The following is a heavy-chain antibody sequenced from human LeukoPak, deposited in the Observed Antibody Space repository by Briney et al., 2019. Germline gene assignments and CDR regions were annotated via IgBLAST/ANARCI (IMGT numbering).Heavy chain of an antibody. D-gene: IGHD3-22*01. CDR3: ARAKSGYYPYYYYYMDV. V-gene: IGHV1-8*01. J-gene: IGHJ6*03. CDR1: GHTFTSYD. CDR2: MNPNSGNT. Sequence: ASVKVSCKASGHTFTSYDINWVRQATGQGLEWMGWMNPNSGNTGYAQKFQGRVTMTRNTSISTACMELSSLRSEDTAVYYCARAKSGYYPYYYYYMDVWGKGTTVTVSS.